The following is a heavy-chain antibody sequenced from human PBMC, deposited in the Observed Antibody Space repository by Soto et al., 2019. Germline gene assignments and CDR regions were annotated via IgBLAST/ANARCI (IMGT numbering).Heavy chain of an antibody. CDR3: ASAPWSDYYDSSGYHN. CDR1: GFTFSSYG. V-gene: IGHV3-33*01. Sequence: PGGSLRLSCAASGFTFSSYGMHWVRQAPGKGLEWVAVIWYDGSNKYYADSVKGRFTISRDNSKNTLYLQMNSLRAEDTAVYYCASAPWSDYYDSSGYHNWGQGTLVTVSS. D-gene: IGHD3-22*01. CDR2: IWYDGSNK. J-gene: IGHJ4*02.